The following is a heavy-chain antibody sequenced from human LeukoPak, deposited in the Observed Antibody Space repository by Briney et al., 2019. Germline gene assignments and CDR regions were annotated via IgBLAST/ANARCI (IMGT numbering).Heavy chain of an antibody. CDR2: IWYDGSNK. CDR3: ARDGGDIVVVPAAMYYFDY. V-gene: IGHV3-33*01. CDR1: GFTFSSYG. D-gene: IGHD2-2*01. Sequence: GRSLRLSRAASGFTFSSYGVHWVRQAPGKGLEWVAVIWYDGSNKYYADSVKGRFTISRDNSKNTLYLQMNSLRAEDTAVYYCARDGGDIVVVPAAMYYFDYWGQGTLVTVSS. J-gene: IGHJ4*02.